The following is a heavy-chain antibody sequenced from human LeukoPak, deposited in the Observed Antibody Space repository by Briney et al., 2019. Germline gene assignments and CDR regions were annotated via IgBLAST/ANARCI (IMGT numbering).Heavy chain of an antibody. Sequence: GGSLRLSCAASGFTFSSYSMNWVRQAPGKGLEWVSSISSSSSYIYYADSVKGRFTISRDNAKNSLYLRMNSLRAEDTAVYYCARGVVISTYFDYWGQGTLVTVSS. CDR1: GFTFSSYS. CDR3: ARGVVISTYFDY. J-gene: IGHJ4*02. CDR2: ISSSSSYI. D-gene: IGHD3-22*01. V-gene: IGHV3-21*01.